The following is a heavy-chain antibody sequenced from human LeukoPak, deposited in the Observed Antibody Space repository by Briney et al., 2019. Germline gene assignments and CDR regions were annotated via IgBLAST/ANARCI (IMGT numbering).Heavy chain of an antibody. CDR2: INGDGSSP. V-gene: IGHV3-74*01. Sequence: GGSLRLSCTASGLTSSSYWMQWVRQVPGKGLVRVSRINGDGSSPSYADSVKGRFTISRDNSKNTLYLQMNNLSAEDTAVYYCARETSGSFPYWGQGTLVTVSS. CDR3: ARETSGSFPY. J-gene: IGHJ4*02. CDR1: GLTSSSYW. D-gene: IGHD2-15*01.